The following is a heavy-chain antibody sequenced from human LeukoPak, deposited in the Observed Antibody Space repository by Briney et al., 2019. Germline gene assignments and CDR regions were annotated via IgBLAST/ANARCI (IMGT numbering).Heavy chain of an antibody. CDR2: IYHSGST. CDR3: ARGRAVVAASDNWFDP. J-gene: IGHJ5*02. Sequence: PSETLSLTCAVYGGSFSGYYWGWIRQPPGKGLEWIGSIYHSGSTYYNPSLKSRVTISVDTSKNQFSLKLSSVTAADTAVYYCARGRAVVAASDNWFDPWGQGTLVTVSS. D-gene: IGHD2-15*01. CDR1: GGSFSGYY. V-gene: IGHV4-38-2*01.